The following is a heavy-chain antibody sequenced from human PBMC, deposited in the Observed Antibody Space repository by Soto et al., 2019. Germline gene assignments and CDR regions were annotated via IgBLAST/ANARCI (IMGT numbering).Heavy chain of an antibody. J-gene: IGHJ5*02. Sequence: PSETLSLTCAVYGGSFSGYYWSWIRQPPGKGLEWIGEINHSGSTNYNPSLKSRVTISVDTSKNQFSLKLSSVTAADTAVYYCARITGGYYFLNWFDPWGQGTLVTV. CDR3: ARITGGYYFLNWFDP. CDR2: INHSGST. V-gene: IGHV4-34*01. D-gene: IGHD3-10*01. CDR1: GGSFSGYY.